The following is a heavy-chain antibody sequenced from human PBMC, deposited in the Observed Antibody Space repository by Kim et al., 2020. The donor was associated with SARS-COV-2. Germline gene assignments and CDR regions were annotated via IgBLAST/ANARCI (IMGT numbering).Heavy chain of an antibody. D-gene: IGHD4-17*01. Sequence: SETLSLTCAVYGGSFSGYYWSWIRQPPGKGLEWIGEINHSGSTNYNPSLKSRVTISVDTSKNQFSLKLSSVTAADTAVYYCARDYGGNAGYFDYWGQGTLVTVSS. CDR2: INHSGST. J-gene: IGHJ4*02. CDR1: GGSFSGYY. CDR3: ARDYGGNAGYFDY. V-gene: IGHV4-34*01.